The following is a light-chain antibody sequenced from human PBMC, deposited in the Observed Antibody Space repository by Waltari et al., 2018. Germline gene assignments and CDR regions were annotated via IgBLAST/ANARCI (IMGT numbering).Light chain of an antibody. CDR1: QIVTFI. V-gene: IGKV3-15*01. J-gene: IGKJ2*01. Sequence: IVMTQSPATLSVFPGDEAILSRRASQIVTFIMAWYQQKPGQPPRLLIYGASNRAPGVPHRFLGSGAGTDFTLTISSPQSEDSAVYFCHQYNDWPPEDTFGQGAKLEIK. CDR2: GAS. CDR3: HQYNDWPPEDT.